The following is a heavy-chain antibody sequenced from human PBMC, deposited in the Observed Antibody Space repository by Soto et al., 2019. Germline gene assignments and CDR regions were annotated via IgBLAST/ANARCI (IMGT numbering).Heavy chain of an antibody. CDR2: IYYSGST. CDR3: ARGQSGGSFH. D-gene: IGHD2-15*01. CDR1: GGSISSYY. J-gene: IGHJ4*02. Sequence: TPSETLSLTCTVSGGSISSYYWSWIRQPPGKGLEWIGYIYYSGSTNSTPSLKSRVTISVDTSKNQFSLKLSSVTAADTAVYYCARGQSGGSFHWGQGTLVTVSS. V-gene: IGHV4-59*01.